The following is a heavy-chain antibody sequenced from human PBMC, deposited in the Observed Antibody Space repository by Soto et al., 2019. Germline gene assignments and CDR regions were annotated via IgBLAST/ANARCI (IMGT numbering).Heavy chain of an antibody. Sequence: PGGSLRLSCAASGFTSSSYDMHWVRQATGKGLEWVSAIGTAGDTYYPGSVKGRFTISRENATNSLYLQMNSLRAGDTAVYYCARVAVPRGGYGMDVWGQGTTVTVSS. CDR1: GFTSSSYD. D-gene: IGHD6-19*01. CDR2: IGTAGDT. CDR3: ARVAVPRGGYGMDV. J-gene: IGHJ6*02. V-gene: IGHV3-13*01.